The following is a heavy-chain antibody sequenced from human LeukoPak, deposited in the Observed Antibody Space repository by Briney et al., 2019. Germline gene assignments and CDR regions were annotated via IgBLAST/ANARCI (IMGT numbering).Heavy chain of an antibody. J-gene: IGHJ6*03. Sequence: ASVKVSCKASGYTVTGYYMHWVRQAPGQGLEWMGWINPNSGGTNYAQKFQGRVTMTRDTSISTAYMELSRLRSDDTAVYYCARSNWNDGDYYYMDVWGKGTTVTVSS. CDR2: INPNSGGT. D-gene: IGHD1-1*01. CDR3: ARSNWNDGDYYYMDV. V-gene: IGHV1-2*02. CDR1: GYTVTGYY.